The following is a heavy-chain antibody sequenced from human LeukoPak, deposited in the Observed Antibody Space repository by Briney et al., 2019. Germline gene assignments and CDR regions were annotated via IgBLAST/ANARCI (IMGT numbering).Heavy chain of an antibody. CDR3: ARDIVVVVAAPYNWFDP. J-gene: IGHJ5*02. V-gene: IGHV1-8*01. CDR1: GYTFTSYD. Sequence: GSVKVSCKASGYTFTSYDINWVRQATGQGLEWMGWMNPNSGNTGYAQKFQGRVTMTRNTSISTAYMELSSLRSEDTAVYYCARDIVVVVAAPYNWFDPWGQGILVTVSS. D-gene: IGHD2-15*01. CDR2: MNPNSGNT.